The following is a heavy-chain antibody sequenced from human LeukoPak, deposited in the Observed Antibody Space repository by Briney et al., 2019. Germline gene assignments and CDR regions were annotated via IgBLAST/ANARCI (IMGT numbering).Heavy chain of an antibody. D-gene: IGHD3-3*01. V-gene: IGHV4-4*02. J-gene: IGHJ6*02. CDR3: ARDLESDFWSGYTHYYGMDV. CDR2: IYHSGST. Sequence: SGTLSLTCAVSGGSISSSNWWSWVRQPPGKGLEWIGEIYHSGSTNYNPSLKSRVTISVGKSKNQFSLKLSSVTAADTAVYYCARDLESDFWSGYTHYYGMDVWGQGTTVTVSS. CDR1: GGSISSSNW.